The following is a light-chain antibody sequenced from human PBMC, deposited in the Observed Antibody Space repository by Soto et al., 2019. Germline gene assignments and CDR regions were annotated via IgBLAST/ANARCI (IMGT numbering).Light chain of an antibody. Sequence: EVLLTQSVAALSLSPGERATLSCRASQSVSSYLAWYQQKPGQAPRLLIYDASKRATGIPARFSGSGFGTDYTLTISSLEPEDFAVYYCQQRSKWRTSCQGT. CDR2: DAS. CDR1: QSVSSY. J-gene: IGKJ1*01. V-gene: IGKV3-11*01. CDR3: QQRSKWRT.